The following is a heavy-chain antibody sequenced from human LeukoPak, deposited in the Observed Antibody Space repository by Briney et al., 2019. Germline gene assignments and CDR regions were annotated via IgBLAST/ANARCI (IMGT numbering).Heavy chain of an antibody. J-gene: IGHJ4*02. D-gene: IGHD4/OR15-4a*01. CDR3: ARHIGLTTRYLDY. V-gene: IGHV5-51*01. Sequence: GESLKISCKSSGYTFTNYWIGWVRQMPGKGLEWMGIIYPGDSDARYSPSFQGHATISADKSITTAYLQWSSLKASDTAMYYCARHIGLTTRYLDYWGQGTLVTVSS. CDR2: IYPGDSDA. CDR1: GYTFTNYW.